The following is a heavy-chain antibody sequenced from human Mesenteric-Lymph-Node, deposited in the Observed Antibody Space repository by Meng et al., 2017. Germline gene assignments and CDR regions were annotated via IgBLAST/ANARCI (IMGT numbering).Heavy chain of an antibody. V-gene: IGHV1-2*06. J-gene: IGHJ5*02. CDR2: INPNSGGT. CDR1: GYTFTGYD. CDR3: AHQAVAGTRGWFDP. Sequence: VQLVRAGAEVQRAGASVKVSCKASGYTFTGYDMHWVRQAPGQGLEWMGRINPNSGGTNYAQKFQGRVTMTRDTSISTAYMELSRLRSDDTAVYYCAHQAVAGTRGWFDPWGQGTLVTVSS. D-gene: IGHD6-19*01.